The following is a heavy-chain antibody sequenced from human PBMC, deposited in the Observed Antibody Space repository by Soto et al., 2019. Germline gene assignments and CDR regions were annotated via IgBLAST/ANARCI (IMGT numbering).Heavy chain of an antibody. D-gene: IGHD3-10*01. Sequence: GESLKISCKGSGYSFTSYWIGWVRQMPGKGLEWMGIIYPGDSDTRYSPSFQGQVTISADKSISTAYLQWSSLKASDTAMYYCARLSIKWFGELYGWFDPWGQGTLVTVSS. CDR3: ARLSIKWFGELYGWFDP. V-gene: IGHV5-51*01. CDR1: GYSFTSYW. CDR2: IYPGDSDT. J-gene: IGHJ5*02.